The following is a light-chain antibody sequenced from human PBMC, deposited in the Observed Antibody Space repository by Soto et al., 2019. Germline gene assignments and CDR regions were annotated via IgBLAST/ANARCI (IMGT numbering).Light chain of an antibody. CDR2: GAS. CDR3: HQFGSSPPAFT. CDR1: QSISRSY. J-gene: IGKJ2*01. V-gene: IGKV3-20*01. Sequence: EIVLTQSPATLSLSPGESATLSCRASQSISRSYLAWYQQKPGQAPRPLIFGASSRASDIPGRFSGSGSGTDFTLTISRLEPEDFAVYYCHQFGSSPPAFTFGQGTKLEI.